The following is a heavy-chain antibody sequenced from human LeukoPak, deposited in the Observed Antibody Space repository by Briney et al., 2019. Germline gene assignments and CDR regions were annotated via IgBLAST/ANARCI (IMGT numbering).Heavy chain of an antibody. D-gene: IGHD6-13*01. CDR2: IRYDGSNK. V-gene: IGHV3-30*02. J-gene: IGHJ4*02. CDR3: AKDRGYSSSWCDY. Sequence: GGSLRLSCAASGFTFSSYGMHCVPQAPGKGLEGVAFIRYDGSNKYYADSVKGRFTISRDNSKNTLYLQMNRLRAEDTAVYYCAKDRGYSSSWCDYWGQGTLVTVSS. CDR1: GFTFSSYG.